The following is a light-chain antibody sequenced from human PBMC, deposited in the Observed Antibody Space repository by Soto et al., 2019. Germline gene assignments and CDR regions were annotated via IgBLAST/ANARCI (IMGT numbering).Light chain of an antibody. CDR3: QSYDSSMSTYV. Sequence: QSVLTQPPSVSGAPGQRVTISCTGSSSNIGAGYDVHWYQQLPGTAPKVLIYGNTNRPSGVPDRFSGSKSGTSASLAITGLQAEDEADYYCQSYDSSMSTYVFGSGTKVIGL. J-gene: IGLJ1*01. CDR2: GNT. CDR1: SSNIGAGYD. V-gene: IGLV1-40*01.